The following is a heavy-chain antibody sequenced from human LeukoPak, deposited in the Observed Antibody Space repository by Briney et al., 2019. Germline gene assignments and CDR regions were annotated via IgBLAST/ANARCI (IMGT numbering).Heavy chain of an antibody. CDR2: VYHSGSV. D-gene: IGHD3-10*01. CDR1: GGSISAYY. Sequence: SETLSLTCTVSGGSISAYYWSWVRQPPGKGLEWIGYVYHSGSVNYNPSLKSRVTISIATSKTQFSLNLSSVTAADTAVYYCARWIPSINLLYYFDYWGQGTLVTVSS. V-gene: IGHV4-59*12. CDR3: ARWIPSINLLYYFDY. J-gene: IGHJ4*02.